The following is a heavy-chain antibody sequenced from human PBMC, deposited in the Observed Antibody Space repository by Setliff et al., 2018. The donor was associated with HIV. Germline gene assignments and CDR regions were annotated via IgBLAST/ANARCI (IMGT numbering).Heavy chain of an antibody. CDR1: GGSISSYY. Sequence: SETLSLTCTVSGGSISSYYWSWIRQPPGKGLEWIGHVFATGPTNYNPSLGSRITISVDTSNNQFSLTLRSVTAADTAVYYCARAAYSGTYLWEPATDLWGRGSLVTVSS. J-gene: IGHJ2*01. CDR3: ARAAYSGTYLWEPATDL. V-gene: IGHV4-4*08. D-gene: IGHD3-16*01. CDR2: VFATGPT.